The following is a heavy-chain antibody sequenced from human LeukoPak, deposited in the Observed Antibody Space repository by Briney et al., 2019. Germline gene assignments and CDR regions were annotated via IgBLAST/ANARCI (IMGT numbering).Heavy chain of an antibody. Sequence: ASVKVSCKASGYTFTSYGISWVRQAPGQGLEWMGWIDAYNGKTNYAQKLQGRVTMTTDTSTSTAYMELSSLRSDDTAVYYCAREERRSSGSVYWGQGTLVTVSS. J-gene: IGHJ4*02. CDR3: AREERRSSGSVY. CDR2: IDAYNGKT. CDR1: GYTFTSYG. V-gene: IGHV1-18*01. D-gene: IGHD6-19*01.